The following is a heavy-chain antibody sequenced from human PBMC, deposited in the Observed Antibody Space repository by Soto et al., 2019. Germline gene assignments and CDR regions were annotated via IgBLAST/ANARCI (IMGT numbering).Heavy chain of an antibody. CDR2: IIPIPGTA. CDR3: AKTKGSSTNLENLYYYHYGMGV. D-gene: IGHD2-2*01. J-gene: IGHJ6*02. Sequence: QVQLVQSGAEVKKPGSSVKVSCKASGGTFGSYAISWVRQAPGQGLEWMGGIIPIPGTANYAQKFQGRVTIAAGESTNNAHQEPSRLRSEDNAVYYRAKTKGSSTNLENLYYYHYGMGVWGQGNKVNVSS. V-gene: IGHV1-69*01. CDR1: GGTFGSYA.